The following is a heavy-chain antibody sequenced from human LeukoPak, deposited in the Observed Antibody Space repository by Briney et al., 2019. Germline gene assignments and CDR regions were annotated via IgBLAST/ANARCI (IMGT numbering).Heavy chain of an antibody. V-gene: IGHV3-43*02. CDR3: AKDIHYYYDSSGYPAY. D-gene: IGHD3-22*01. Sequence: GGSLRLSCAASGFTFDDYAMHWVRQAPGKGLEWVSLISGDGGSTYYAHSVKGRFTISRDNSKNSLYLQMNSLRTEDTALYYCAKDIHYYYDSSGYPAYWGQGTLVNVSS. CDR1: GFTFDDYA. J-gene: IGHJ4*02. CDR2: ISGDGGST.